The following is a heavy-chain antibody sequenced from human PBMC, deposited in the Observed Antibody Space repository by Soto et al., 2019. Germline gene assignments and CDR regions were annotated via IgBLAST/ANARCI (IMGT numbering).Heavy chain of an antibody. CDR1: GDSVSSNNAA. CDR2: TYYRSKWYN. Sequence: SQTLSLTCAISGDSVSSNNAAWNWFRQSPSRGLEWLGRTYYRSKWYNDSAVSVRSRLIINPDTSKNQFSLQLNPVTPEDTAVYYCARVGSTGWRLDYWGQGTLVTVSS. D-gene: IGHD1-1*01. CDR3: ARVGSTGWRLDY. V-gene: IGHV6-1*01. J-gene: IGHJ4*02.